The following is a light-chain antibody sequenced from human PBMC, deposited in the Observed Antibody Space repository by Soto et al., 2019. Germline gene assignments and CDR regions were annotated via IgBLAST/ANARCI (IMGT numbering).Light chain of an antibody. J-gene: IGKJ5*01. CDR2: GAS. V-gene: IGKV3-20*01. CDR1: QSVRSRY. Sequence: ETVLTQSPGTLSLSPGERATLSCRASQSVRSRYLAWYQQKPGQAPRLLISGASSRATGIPDRFSGSGSGTDFTLTVSRLEPEDFALYYCQQYGNSPITFGQGTRLEN. CDR3: QQYGNSPIT.